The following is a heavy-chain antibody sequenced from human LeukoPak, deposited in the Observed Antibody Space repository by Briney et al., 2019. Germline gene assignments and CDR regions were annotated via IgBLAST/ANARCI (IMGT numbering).Heavy chain of an antibody. J-gene: IGHJ4*02. Sequence: PGGSLRLSCAASGFTFSSYGMHWVRQAPGKGLEWVAVIWDDGSNKYYADSVKGRFTISRDNSKNTLYLQMSSMRAKDTAVYYCAKPAARRDGLNYFEYWGQGTLVTVSS. CDR1: GFTFSSYG. D-gene: IGHD5-24*01. CDR3: AKPAARRDGLNYFEY. CDR2: IWDDGSNK. V-gene: IGHV3-33*06.